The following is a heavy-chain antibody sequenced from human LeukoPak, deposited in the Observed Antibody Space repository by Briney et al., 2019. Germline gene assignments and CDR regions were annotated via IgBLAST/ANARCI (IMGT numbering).Heavy chain of an antibody. V-gene: IGHV1-2*02. CDR1: GYTFTGYY. Sequence: ASVKVSCKASGYTFTGYYMHWVRQAPGQGLEWMGWINPNSGGTNYAQKFQGRVTMTRDTSLSTAYMELSRLRSDDTAVYYCARATHIYSSSSGGYWGQGTLVTVSS. CDR2: INPNSGGT. J-gene: IGHJ4*02. D-gene: IGHD6-6*01. CDR3: ARATHIYSSSSGGY.